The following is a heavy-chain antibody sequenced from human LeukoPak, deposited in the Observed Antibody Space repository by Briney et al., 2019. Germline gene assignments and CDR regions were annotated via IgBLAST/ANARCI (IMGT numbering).Heavy chain of an antibody. CDR3: ARAATTGTTVLRY. D-gene: IGHD1-1*01. V-gene: IGHV1-2*02. J-gene: IGHJ4*02. CDR2: INPNSGGT. Sequence: GASVKVSCKASGYTFTGYYMHWVRQAPGQGLEWMGWINPNSGGTNYAQKFQGRVTMTRDTSISTAYMELSRLRSDDTAVYYCARAATTGTTVLRYWGQGTLVTVSS. CDR1: GYTFTGYY.